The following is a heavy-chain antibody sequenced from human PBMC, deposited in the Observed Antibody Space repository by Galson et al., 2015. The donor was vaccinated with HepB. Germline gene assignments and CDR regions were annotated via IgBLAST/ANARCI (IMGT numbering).Heavy chain of an antibody. CDR2: ISNTGGIK. CDR3: AKLGRVDAAGGIDS. V-gene: IGHV3-23*01. J-gene: IGHJ4*02. CDR1: GFTFTNYA. Sequence: SLRLSCAASGFTFTNYAMTWVRQAPGKGLEWVSGISNTGGIKYYADSVKGRFTISRDNSNNMVSLLMNNLRAEDTAVYYCAKLGRVDAAGGIDSWGRGTLVTVSS. D-gene: IGHD6-13*01.